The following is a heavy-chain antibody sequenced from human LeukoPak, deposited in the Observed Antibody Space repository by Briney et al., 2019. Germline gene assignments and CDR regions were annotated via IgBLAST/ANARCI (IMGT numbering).Heavy chain of an antibody. CDR2: IYYSGSI. CDR3: ARVYYSNSYDYWYFDL. D-gene: IGHD6-13*01. CDR1: GGSVSSYY. J-gene: IGHJ2*01. Sequence: PSETLSLTCTVSGGSVSSYYWSWIRQPPGKGLEWIAYIYYSGSINYNPSLKSRVTISVDTSKNQFSLKLSSVTAADTAVYYCARVYYSNSYDYWYFDLWGRGTLVTVSS. V-gene: IGHV4-59*02.